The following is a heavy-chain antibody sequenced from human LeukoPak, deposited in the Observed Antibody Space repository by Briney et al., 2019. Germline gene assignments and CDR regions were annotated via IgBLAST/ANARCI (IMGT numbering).Heavy chain of an antibody. D-gene: IGHD2-15*01. CDR2: ISWDGGST. V-gene: IGHV3-43*01. Sequence: GGSLRLSCTASGFTFDDYSMHWVRQTPGKGLEWVSLISWDGGSTSYADSVKGRFTISRDSSKTSLYLQMNSLRTEDTALYYCAKAHVVYYYMEVWGKGTTATVSS. J-gene: IGHJ6*03. CDR3: AKAHVVYYYMEV. CDR1: GFTFDDYS.